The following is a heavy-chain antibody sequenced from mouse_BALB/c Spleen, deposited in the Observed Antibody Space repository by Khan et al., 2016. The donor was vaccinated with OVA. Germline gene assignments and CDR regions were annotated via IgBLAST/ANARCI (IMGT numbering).Heavy chain of an antibody. Sequence: QMQLEESGAELVKPGASVKLSCKASGYMFTSYYMYWVKQRPGQGLEWIGEINPNSGGTNFNEKFKSKATLTVDKSSSTAYMQLSSLTSEDSAVYYCTRSGYGSFVYWGQGTLVTVSA. V-gene: IGHV1S81*02. CDR2: INPNSGGT. CDR1: GYMFTSYY. J-gene: IGHJ3*01. D-gene: IGHD2-2*01. CDR3: TRSGYGSFVY.